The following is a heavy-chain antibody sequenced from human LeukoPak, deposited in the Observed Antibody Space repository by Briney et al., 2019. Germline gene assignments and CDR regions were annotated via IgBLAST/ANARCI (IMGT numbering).Heavy chain of an antibody. D-gene: IGHD6-6*01. CDR3: ARVSYSSSSPFDY. J-gene: IGHJ4*02. CDR1: GGSISSGGYY. V-gene: IGHV4-31*03. CDR2: IYYSGST. Sequence: KPSETLSLTCTVSGGSISSGGYYWSWIRQHPGKGLEWIGYIYYSGSTYYNPSLKSRVTISVDTSKNQFSLKLSSVTAADTAVYYCARVSYSSSSPFDYWGQGTLVTVSS.